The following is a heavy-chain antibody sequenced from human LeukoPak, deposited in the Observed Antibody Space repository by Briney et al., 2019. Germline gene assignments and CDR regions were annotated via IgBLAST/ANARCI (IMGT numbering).Heavy chain of an antibody. CDR3: ARTRGYCSSTSCSYYYYYYMDV. D-gene: IGHD2-2*03. Sequence: GGSLRLSCAASGFTFSSYSMNWVRQAPGKGLEWVSSISSSSSYIYYADSVKGRFTISGDNAKNSLYLQMNSLRAEDTAVYYCARTRGYCSSTSCSYYYYYYMDVWGKGTTVTVSS. CDR1: GFTFSSYS. J-gene: IGHJ6*03. V-gene: IGHV3-21*01. CDR2: ISSSSSYI.